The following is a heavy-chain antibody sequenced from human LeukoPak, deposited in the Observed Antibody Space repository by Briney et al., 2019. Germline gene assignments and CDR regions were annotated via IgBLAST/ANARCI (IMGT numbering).Heavy chain of an antibody. Sequence: PGGSLRLSCTASGFPFSAYWISWVRQAPGEGLEWVAKIKEDGSVQDYADSVKGRFTISRDNAKNSLYLQMNSLRVDDTGVYYCVGQLLRVVWGKGTTVTVSS. CDR3: VGQLLRVV. CDR2: IKEDGSVQ. V-gene: IGHV3-7*01. D-gene: IGHD2-2*01. J-gene: IGHJ6*04. CDR1: GFPFSAYW.